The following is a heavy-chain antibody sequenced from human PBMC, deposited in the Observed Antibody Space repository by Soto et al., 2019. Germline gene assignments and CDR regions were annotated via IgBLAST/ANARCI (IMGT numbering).Heavy chain of an antibody. CDR2: MNPNSGNT. J-gene: IGHJ4*02. V-gene: IGHV1-8*01. CDR3: ARQWASSGYGGNDY. D-gene: IGHD3-22*01. CDR1: GYTFTSYD. Sequence: VKVSCKASGYTFTSYDINWVRQATGQGLEWMGWMNPNSGNTGYAQKFQGRVTMTRNTSISTAYMELSSLRSEDTAVYYCARQWASSGYGGNDYWGQGTLVTVSS.